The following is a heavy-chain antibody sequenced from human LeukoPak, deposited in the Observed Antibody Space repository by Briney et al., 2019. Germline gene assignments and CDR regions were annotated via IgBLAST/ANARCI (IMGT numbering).Heavy chain of an antibody. V-gene: IGHV4-4*07. CDR1: GGSISSYC. CDR2: IYTSGST. J-gene: IGHJ4*02. CDR3: ARGSAVAAYDY. D-gene: IGHD6-19*01. Sequence: SETLSLTCTVSGGSISSYCWSWIRQPAGKGLEWIGRIYTSGSTNYNPSLKRRVTMSVDTSKNQFSLKLSSVTAADTAVYYCARGSAVAAYDYWGQGTLVTVSS.